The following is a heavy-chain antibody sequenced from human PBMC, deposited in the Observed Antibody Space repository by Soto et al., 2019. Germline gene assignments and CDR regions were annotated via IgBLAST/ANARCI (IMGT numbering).Heavy chain of an antibody. V-gene: IGHV4-31*03. CDR3: ARSVFP. J-gene: IGHJ5*02. CDR2: IYYSGFT. CDR1: CGSITSGGYY. Sequence: QVQLQESGPGLVKPSQTLSLTCTVSCGSITSGGYYWSCIRQHPGKGLEWIGYIYYSGFTYYKPALKSRVTISVDTSKNQFSLKLSSVTAADTAVYYCARSVFPWGQGTLVTVSS.